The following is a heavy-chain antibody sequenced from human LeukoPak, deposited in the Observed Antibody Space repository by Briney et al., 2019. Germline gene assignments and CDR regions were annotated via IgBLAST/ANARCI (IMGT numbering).Heavy chain of an antibody. CDR1: GGSISSNY. Sequence: SETLSLTRTVSGGSISSNYWSWIRQPPGKGLEWIGFISHSGSTNYNPSLKSRVNISVDTSKKYFSLRLSSVTPADTAVYYCTRQNAVSAGYAYDIWGQGTMVTVSS. CDR2: ISHSGST. J-gene: IGHJ3*02. V-gene: IGHV4-59*08. CDR3: TRQNAVSAGYAYDI. D-gene: IGHD1-1*01.